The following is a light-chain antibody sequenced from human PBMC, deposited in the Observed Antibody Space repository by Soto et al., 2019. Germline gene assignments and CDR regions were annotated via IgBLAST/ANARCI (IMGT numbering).Light chain of an antibody. Sequence: EIGMTQSPATLSLSPGERATLSCRASQSVNSDLAWYQQKPGQAPRLLIYDASTRAAGVPARFTGSGSETEVTLTIISLQSEDYAVYDCQHYNNWPPYTFGQGTKLEIK. CDR1: QSVNSD. CDR2: DAS. J-gene: IGKJ2*01. V-gene: IGKV3-15*01. CDR3: QHYNNWPPYT.